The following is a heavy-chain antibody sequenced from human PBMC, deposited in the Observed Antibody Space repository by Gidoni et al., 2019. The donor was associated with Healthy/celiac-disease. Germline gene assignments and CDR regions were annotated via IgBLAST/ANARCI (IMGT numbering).Heavy chain of an antibody. J-gene: IGHJ5*02. CDR2: INCNGGST. Sequence: EVQRVESGGGVVRPGGSRRLSCAASGCTCDDDGRSWVRQAPGKGLEWVSGINCNGGSTGYADSVKGRFTISRDNSKNSLYLQMNSLIAEDTALYHCARVGDMPTVPAYNWFDPWGQGTLVTVSS. D-gene: IGHD4-17*01. V-gene: IGHV3-20*01. CDR1: GCTCDDDG. CDR3: ARVGDMPTVPAYNWFDP.